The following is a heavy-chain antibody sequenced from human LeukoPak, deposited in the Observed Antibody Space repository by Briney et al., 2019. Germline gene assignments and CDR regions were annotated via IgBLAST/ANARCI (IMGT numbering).Heavy chain of an antibody. CDR1: GFTFSSSA. CDR2: ISGSGDST. V-gene: IGHV3-23*01. J-gene: IGHJ6*03. CDR3: AKVGTYDFWSWNYMDG. Sequence: GGSLRLSCAASGFTFSSSAMSWVRQTPGKGLEWVSAISGSGDSTYYADSVKGRFTISRDNSKNTLYLQMNSLRAEDTAVYYCAKVGTYDFWSWNYMDGWGKGTTVTVSS. D-gene: IGHD3-3*01.